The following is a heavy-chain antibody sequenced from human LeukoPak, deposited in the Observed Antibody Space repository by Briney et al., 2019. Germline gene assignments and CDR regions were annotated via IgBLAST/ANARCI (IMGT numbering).Heavy chain of an antibody. V-gene: IGHV4-61*01. CDR2: IYYSGST. D-gene: IGHD1-26*01. J-gene: IGHJ5*02. Sequence: SETLSLTCTVSGGSVSSGSYYWSWIRQPPGKGLEWIGYIYYSGSTNYNPSLQSRVTISVDTSKNQFSLKLSSVTAADTAVYYSARDRIVGVTHWFDPWGQGTLVTVSS. CDR3: ARDRIVGVTHWFDP. CDR1: GGSVSSGSYY.